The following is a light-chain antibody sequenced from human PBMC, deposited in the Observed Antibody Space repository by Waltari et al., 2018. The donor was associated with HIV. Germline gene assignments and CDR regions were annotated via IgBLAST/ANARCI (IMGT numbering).Light chain of an antibody. CDR2: EVS. CDR1: SRDVGGYNS. Sequence: QSTLTPPASVSGSPGQSITISCTGTSRDVGGYNSLCRYQQHPGKAPNLMIYEVSNRPSGVSNRFSGSKSGNTASLTISGLQAEDEAYYYCSSYTSSSTLVVFGGGTKLTVL. J-gene: IGLJ2*01. V-gene: IGLV2-14*01. CDR3: SSYTSSSTLVV.